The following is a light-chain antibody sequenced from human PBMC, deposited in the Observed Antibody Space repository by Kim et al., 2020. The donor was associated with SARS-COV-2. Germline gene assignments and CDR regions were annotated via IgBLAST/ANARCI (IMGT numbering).Light chain of an antibody. CDR2: DAS. Sequence: DIQMTQSPSSLSAAVGDRVTITCQASHDISNCLNWYQQKPGKAPKLLIYDASNLETGVPSRFSGSGSGTHFTFSISSVQPEDIATYYCQQYDNLFTFGGGTKVDIK. J-gene: IGKJ4*01. CDR1: HDISNC. V-gene: IGKV1-33*01. CDR3: QQYDNLFT.